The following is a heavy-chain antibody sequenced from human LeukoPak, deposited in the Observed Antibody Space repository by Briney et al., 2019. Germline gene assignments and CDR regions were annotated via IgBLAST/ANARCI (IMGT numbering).Heavy chain of an antibody. J-gene: IGHJ4*02. V-gene: IGHV3-23*01. CDR3: AKRGYYYDSSGYYYFDY. Sequence: GGSLRLSCAASGFTFSSYAMNWVRQAPGKGLEWVSSISSSGGNTYYADSVKGRFTISRDNSKNTLYLQMNSLRAEDTAVYYCAKRGYYYDSSGYYYFDYWGQGTLVTVSS. CDR2: ISSSGGNT. CDR1: GFTFSSYA. D-gene: IGHD3-22*01.